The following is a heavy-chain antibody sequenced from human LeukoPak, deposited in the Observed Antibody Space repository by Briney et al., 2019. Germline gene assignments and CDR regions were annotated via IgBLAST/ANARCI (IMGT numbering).Heavy chain of an antibody. V-gene: IGHV4-61*02. J-gene: IGHJ6*03. CDR1: GGSISSRRYL. CDR3: ARADSSSPHSYYYYMDV. D-gene: IGHD6-6*01. CDR2: IETSGSP. Sequence: ASDTLSLTCTVSGGSISSRRYLWTWIRQPAGKGLEWIGPIETSGSPTYNPSLKCRFTISIDTSTNPFSLKLSSVTAANTAVYYCARADSSSPHSYYYYMDVWGKGTTVTVSS.